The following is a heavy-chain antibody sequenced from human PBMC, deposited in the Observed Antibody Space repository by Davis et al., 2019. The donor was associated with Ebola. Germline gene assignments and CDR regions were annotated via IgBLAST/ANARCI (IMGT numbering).Heavy chain of an antibody. J-gene: IGHJ4*02. V-gene: IGHV3-9*01. CDR3: AKGDNSGWYGVDY. CDR2: ISWNSGSI. Sequence: PGGSLRLSCAASGFTFDDYAMHWVRHAPGKGLEWVSGISWNSGSIGYADSVKGRFTISRENSKATLDLQMNSLRAEDTAVYYCAKGDNSGWYGVDYWGQGTLVTVSS. CDR1: GFTFDDYA. D-gene: IGHD6-19*01.